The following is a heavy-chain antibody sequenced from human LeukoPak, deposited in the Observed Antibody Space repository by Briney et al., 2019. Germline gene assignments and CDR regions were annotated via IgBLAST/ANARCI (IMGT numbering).Heavy chain of an antibody. CDR2: IKQDGSEN. V-gene: IGHV3-7*03. J-gene: IGHJ4*02. Sequence: GGSLRLSCVASGFTFSSYWMSWVRQAPGKGLEWVANIKQDGSENYYVDSVKGRFTISRDNSKNTLYLQMNSLRAEDTAVYYCACDPDYWGQGTLVTVSS. CDR1: GFTFSSYW. CDR3: ACDPDY.